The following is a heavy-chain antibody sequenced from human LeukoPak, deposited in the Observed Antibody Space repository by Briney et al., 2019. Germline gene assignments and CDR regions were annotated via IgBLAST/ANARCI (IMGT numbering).Heavy chain of an antibody. CDR1: ASTFNTYA. V-gene: IGHV3-48*03. CDR2: ISSSGRTT. CDR3: ASSFWDAFDV. Sequence: GGSLRLSCAASASTFNTYAMNWVRQAPGKRPEWVSKISSSGRTTNYADSVKGRFTISRDNANNSLFLQMNNLKGEDTAVYYCASSFWDAFDVWGQGTMVTVS. J-gene: IGHJ3*01. D-gene: IGHD2/OR15-2a*01.